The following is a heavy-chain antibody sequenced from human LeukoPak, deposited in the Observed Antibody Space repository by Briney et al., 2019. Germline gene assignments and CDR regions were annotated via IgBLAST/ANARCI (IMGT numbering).Heavy chain of an antibody. D-gene: IGHD3-10*01. V-gene: IGHV4-59*01. J-gene: IGHJ6*02. Sequence: PSETLSLTCTVSGGSISSYYWSWIRQPPGKGLEWIGYIYYSGSTNYNPSLKSRVTISVDTSKNQFSPKLSSVTAVDTAVYYCARVSMVRGVLLDVWGQGTTVTVSS. CDR2: IYYSGST. CDR3: ARVSMVRGVLLDV. CDR1: GGSISSYY.